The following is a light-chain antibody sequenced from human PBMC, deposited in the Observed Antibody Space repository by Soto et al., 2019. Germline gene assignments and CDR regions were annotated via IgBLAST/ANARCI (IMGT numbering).Light chain of an antibody. J-gene: IGLJ2*01. V-gene: IGLV2-8*01. CDR3: SSYAGSNNVV. Sequence: QAVVTQPPSASGSPGQSVTISCTGTSSDVGGYNYVSWYQQHPGKAPKLMIYEVSKRPSGVPDRFSGSKSGSTASLTVSGLQAEDEADYYCSSYAGSNNVVFGGGTQLTVL. CDR1: SSDVGGYNY. CDR2: EVS.